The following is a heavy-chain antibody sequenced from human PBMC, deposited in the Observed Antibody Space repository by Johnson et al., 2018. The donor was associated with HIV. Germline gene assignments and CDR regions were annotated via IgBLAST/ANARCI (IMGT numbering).Heavy chain of an antibody. D-gene: IGHD2-8*02. Sequence: EVQLVESGGVVVQPGGSLRLSCAASGFTFDDYAMHWVRQAPGKGLEWVSLISWDGGSTYYADSVKGRFTISRDNSKNTLYLQMNSLRGEDTAVYYCARSMYWPDAFDIWGQGTMVTVSS. CDR2: ISWDGGST. CDR1: GFTFDDYA. J-gene: IGHJ3*02. CDR3: ARSMYWPDAFDI. V-gene: IGHV3-43D*03.